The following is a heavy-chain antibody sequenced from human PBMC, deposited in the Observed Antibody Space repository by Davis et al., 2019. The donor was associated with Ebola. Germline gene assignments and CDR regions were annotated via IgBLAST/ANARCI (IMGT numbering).Heavy chain of an antibody. CDR2: IYSGGST. J-gene: IGHJ4*02. Sequence: GGSLRLSCAASGFTVSSNHMSWVRQAPGKGLEWVSVIYSGGSTYYADSVKGRFTISRDNSKNTLYLQMNSLKAEDTAVYFCATSESFFDYAAYFHYWGQGTLLTVSS. CDR3: ATSESFFDYAAYFHY. CDR1: GFTVSSNH. V-gene: IGHV3-66*01. D-gene: IGHD3-16*01.